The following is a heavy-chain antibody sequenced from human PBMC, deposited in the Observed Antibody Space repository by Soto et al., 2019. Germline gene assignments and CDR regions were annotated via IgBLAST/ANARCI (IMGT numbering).Heavy chain of an antibody. J-gene: IGHJ5*02. CDR3: ARDHIVVVVAAKHRWFDP. CDR1: GGSISSYY. V-gene: IGHV4-4*07. Sequence: SETLSLTCTVSGGSISSYYWSWIRQPAGKGLEWIGRIYTSGSINYNPSLKSRVTMSVDTSKNQFSLRLSSVTAADTAVYYCARDHIVVVVAAKHRWFDPWGQGALVTVSS. D-gene: IGHD2-15*01. CDR2: IYTSGSI.